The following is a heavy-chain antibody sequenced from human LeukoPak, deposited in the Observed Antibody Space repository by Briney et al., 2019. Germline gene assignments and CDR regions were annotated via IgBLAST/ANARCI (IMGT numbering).Heavy chain of an antibody. V-gene: IGHV3-21*01. D-gene: IGHD3-22*01. CDR2: ISSSSSYI. CDR3: ARGSHYYDSSGPSDAFDI. J-gene: IGHJ3*02. Sequence: GGSLRLSCAASGFTFSSYSMNWVRQAPGKGLEWVSSISSSSSYIYYADSVKGRFTISRDNVKNSLYLQMNSLRAEDTAVYYCARGSHYYDSSGPSDAFDIWGQGTMVTVSS. CDR1: GFTFSSYS.